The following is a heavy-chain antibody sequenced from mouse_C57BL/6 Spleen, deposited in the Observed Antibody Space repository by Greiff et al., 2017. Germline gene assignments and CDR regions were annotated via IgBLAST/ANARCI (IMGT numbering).Heavy chain of an antibody. J-gene: IGHJ1*03. CDR2: IDPSDSYT. Sequence: QVQLQQPGAELVKPGASVKLSCKASGYTFTSYWMQWVKQRPGQGLEWIGEIDPSDSYTNNNQKVKGKATLTVDTSSSTAYMQLSSLTSEDAAVYYCARIHYSNYVGWYVDVWGTGTTVTVSS. V-gene: IGHV1-50*01. D-gene: IGHD2-5*01. CDR3: ARIHYSNYVGWYVDV. CDR1: GYTFTSYW.